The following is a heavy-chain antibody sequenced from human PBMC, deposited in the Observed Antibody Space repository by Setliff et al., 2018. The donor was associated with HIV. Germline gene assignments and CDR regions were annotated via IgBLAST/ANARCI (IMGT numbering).Heavy chain of an antibody. CDR1: GFTFSSYA. CDR2: ISYDGSNK. D-gene: IGHD3-16*02. J-gene: IGHJ3*02. Sequence: LRLSCAASGFTFSSYAMHWVRQAPGKGLEWVAVISYDGSNKYYADSVKGRFTISRDNSKNTLYLQMNSLRAEDTAVYYCARVYGVIDAFDIWGQGTMVTVS. CDR3: ARVYGVIDAFDI. V-gene: IGHV3-30-3*01.